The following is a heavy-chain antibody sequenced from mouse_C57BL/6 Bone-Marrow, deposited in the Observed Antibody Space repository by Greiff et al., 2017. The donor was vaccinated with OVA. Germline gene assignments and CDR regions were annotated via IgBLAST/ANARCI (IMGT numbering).Heavy chain of an antibody. CDR3: TSILPDYYIDY. CDR2: IDPDTGGT. J-gene: IGHJ2*01. CDR1: GYTFTDYE. D-gene: IGHD5-1-1*01. V-gene: IGHV1-15*01. Sequence: QVQLQQSGAELVRPGASVTLSCKASGYTFTDYEMHWVKQTPVHGLEWIGAIDPDTGGTDYHQKFKGKAILTADNSSSTASMELRSLTSEDSAVSYFTSILPDYYIDYWGQGTTLTVSS.